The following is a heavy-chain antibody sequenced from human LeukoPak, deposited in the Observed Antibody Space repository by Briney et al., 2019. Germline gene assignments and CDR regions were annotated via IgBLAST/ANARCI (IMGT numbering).Heavy chain of an antibody. V-gene: IGHV1-69*04. Sequence: WASVKVSCKASGGTFSSYAISWVRQAPGQGLEWMGRIIPILGIANYAQKFQGRVTITADKSTSTAYMELSSLRSEDTAVYYCARQRGYSGYETDYWGQGTLVTVSS. J-gene: IGHJ4*02. CDR1: GGTFSSYA. CDR2: IIPILGIA. D-gene: IGHD5-12*01. CDR3: ARQRGYSGYETDY.